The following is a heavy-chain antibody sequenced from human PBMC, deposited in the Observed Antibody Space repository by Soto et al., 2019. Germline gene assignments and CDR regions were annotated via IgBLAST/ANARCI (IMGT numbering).Heavy chain of an antibody. CDR1: GGSFSVYY. V-gene: IGHV4-34*01. CDR2: INHSGST. Sequence: PSETLSLTCAVYGGSFSVYYWSWIRQPPGKGLEWIGEINHSGSTNYNPSLKSRVTISVDTSKNQFSLKLSSVTAADTAVYYCARVRILTGSSGMDVWGQGTTVTVS. J-gene: IGHJ6*02. CDR3: ARVRILTGSSGMDV. D-gene: IGHD3-9*01.